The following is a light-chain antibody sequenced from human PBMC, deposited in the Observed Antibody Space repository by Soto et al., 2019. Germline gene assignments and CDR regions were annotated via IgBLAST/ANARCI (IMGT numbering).Light chain of an antibody. V-gene: IGKV3-15*01. J-gene: IGKJ4*01. CDR1: HSVRSK. CDR3: QQYNDWHPLT. Sequence: ETLMTQSPVTLSLSPGDRATLSCRASHSVRSKLAWYQQKPGQPPRLLIYAASTRATGIPGRFTGSGSGTEFTLTISSLQSEDSAVYYCQQYNDWHPLTFGGGTKVDIK. CDR2: AAS.